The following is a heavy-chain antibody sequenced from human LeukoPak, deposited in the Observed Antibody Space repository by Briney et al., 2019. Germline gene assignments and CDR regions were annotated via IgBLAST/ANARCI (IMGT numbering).Heavy chain of an antibody. CDR1: GGSISSSNW. V-gene: IGHV4-4*02. CDR3: ARVTVSGGSFDD. J-gene: IGHJ4*02. CDR2: IYHSGST. Sequence: KPSGTLSLTCAVSGGSISSSNWWRWVRQPPGKGLEWIGEIYHSGSTNYNPSLKSRVTISVDKSKNQLSLKLSSETAADTAVYYCARVTVSGGSFDDWGQGTLVTVSS. D-gene: IGHD2-8*02.